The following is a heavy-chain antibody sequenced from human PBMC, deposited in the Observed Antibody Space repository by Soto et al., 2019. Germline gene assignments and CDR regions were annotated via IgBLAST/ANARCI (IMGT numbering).Heavy chain of an antibody. Sequence: SQTLSLTCAISWGSVSSNTATWNWVRQSPSRGLEWLGRTYYRSNWNFDYALSVKSRITINPDTSKNQFSLQLNSLTPEDTAVYYCAGELDIHHGLGYWGPGTSVTVSS. V-gene: IGHV6-1*01. CDR2: TYYRSNWNF. J-gene: IGHJ4*02. CDR3: AGELDIHHGLGY. CDR1: WGSVSSNTAT. D-gene: IGHD6-19*01.